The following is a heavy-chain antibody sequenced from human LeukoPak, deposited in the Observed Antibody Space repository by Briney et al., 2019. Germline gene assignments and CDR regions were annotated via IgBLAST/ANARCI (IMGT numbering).Heavy chain of an antibody. Sequence: ASVKVSCKASEYTFTDYYIHWVRQAPGQGREGMGWIHPYGGGTNYAQKFQDRVTSTRDTSISTVYMELTRLRSDDTAVYYCARDLAFGEMVTNRGAFDIWGQGTMVTVSS. CDR1: EYTFTDYY. J-gene: IGHJ3*02. V-gene: IGHV1-2*01. CDR2: IHPYGGGT. D-gene: IGHD5-24*01. CDR3: ARDLAFGEMVTNRGAFDI.